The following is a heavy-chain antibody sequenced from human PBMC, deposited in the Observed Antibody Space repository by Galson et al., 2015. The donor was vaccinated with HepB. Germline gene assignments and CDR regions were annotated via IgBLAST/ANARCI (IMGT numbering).Heavy chain of an antibody. V-gene: IGHV3-30*18. Sequence: SLRLSCAASGFTSSRYGMHWVRQAPGKGLEWVALISSDGTNKYYADSVKGRFTISRDNSKNTLYLQMNSLRAEDTAVYYCAKDRPIDYWGQGTLVTVSS. CDR1: GFTSSRYG. CDR2: ISSDGTNK. CDR3: AKDRPIDY. D-gene: IGHD6-6*01. J-gene: IGHJ4*02.